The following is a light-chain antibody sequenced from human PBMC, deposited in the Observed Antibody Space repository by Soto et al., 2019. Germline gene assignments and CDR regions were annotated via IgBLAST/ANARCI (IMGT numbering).Light chain of an antibody. Sequence: QSVLTQPASVSGSPGQSITNSCSGTSSDIGSYDHVAWYQQFPGKSPKHIIYAVSDRPSGVSDRFSGSKSGISASLTISGLQTEDEADYYCISYTDRQSYLFGTGTKVTVL. CDR2: AVS. CDR1: SSDIGSYDH. CDR3: ISYTDRQSYL. V-gene: IGLV2-14*03. J-gene: IGLJ1*01.